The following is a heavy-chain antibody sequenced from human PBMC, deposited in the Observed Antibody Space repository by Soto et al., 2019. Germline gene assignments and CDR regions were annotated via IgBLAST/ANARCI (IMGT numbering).Heavy chain of an antibody. D-gene: IGHD1-7*01. V-gene: IGHV3-72*01. Sequence: EVHLVESGGGLVQPGGSLRLSCAGSGFTFSDYYMDWVRQAPGKGLEWVGRSRDKGNSYSTDYAASVKGRFTVSRDTSKNSLYLQMNSLKADDTALYYCARSIPGTTSFDSWGQGTLVTVSS. J-gene: IGHJ4*02. CDR2: SRDKGNSYST. CDR1: GFTFSDYY. CDR3: ARSIPGTTSFDS.